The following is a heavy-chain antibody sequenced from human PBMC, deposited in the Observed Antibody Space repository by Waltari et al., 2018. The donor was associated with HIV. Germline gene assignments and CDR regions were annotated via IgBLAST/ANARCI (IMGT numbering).Heavy chain of an antibody. D-gene: IGHD2-21*02. CDR3: ATFVVVTAIETDAFDI. V-gene: IGHV1-24*01. CDR1: GYTLTELS. CDR2: FDPEDGET. Sequence: QVQLVQSGAEVKKPGASVKVSCKVSGYTLTELSMHWVRQAPGKGLEWMGGFDPEDGETIYAQKFQGRVTMTEDTSTDTAYMELSSLRSEDTAVYYCATFVVVTAIETDAFDIWGQGTMVTVSS. J-gene: IGHJ3*02.